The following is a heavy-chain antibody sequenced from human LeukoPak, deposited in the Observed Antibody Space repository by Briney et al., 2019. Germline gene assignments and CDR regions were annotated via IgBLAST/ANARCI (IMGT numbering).Heavy chain of an antibody. D-gene: IGHD5-24*01. CDR1: GFTFSDYY. V-gene: IGHV3-23*01. CDR3: AKSGYNRFDY. CDR2: ISGSGSGGST. J-gene: IGHJ4*02. Sequence: GGSLRLSCAASGFTFSDYYMTWIRQAPGKGLEWVSSISGSGSGGSTYYADSVKGRFTISRDNSKNTLYLQMNSLIAEDTAVYYCAKSGYNRFDYWGQGTRVTVSS.